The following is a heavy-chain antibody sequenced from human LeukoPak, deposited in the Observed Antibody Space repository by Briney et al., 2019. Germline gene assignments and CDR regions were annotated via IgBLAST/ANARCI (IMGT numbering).Heavy chain of an antibody. Sequence: PSETLSLTCTVSGGSISSYYWSWVRQPAGKGLEWIGRIHTSGSTNYNPSLKSRVTVSVDTSRNQFSPKLSSVTAADTAVYYCARGKVVAGTPGQNSWDYWGQGTLVTVSS. CDR2: IHTSGST. CDR1: GGSISSYY. D-gene: IGHD6-19*01. J-gene: IGHJ4*02. V-gene: IGHV4-4*07. CDR3: ARGKVVAGTPGQNSWDY.